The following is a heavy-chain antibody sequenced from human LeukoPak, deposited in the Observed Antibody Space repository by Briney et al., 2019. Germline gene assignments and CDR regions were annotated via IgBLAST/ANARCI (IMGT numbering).Heavy chain of an antibody. V-gene: IGHV4-34*01. J-gene: IGHJ4*02. Sequence: SETLSLSCAASGGSCSGYYWSWIRKPPGKGLESIGEINHSGSTNYNPSLKSRVTISVDTSKNQFSLKLSSVTAADTAVYYCARWRVIAAAGIDYWGQGTLVTVSS. D-gene: IGHD6-13*01. CDR3: ARWRVIAAAGIDY. CDR1: GGSCSGYY. CDR2: INHSGST.